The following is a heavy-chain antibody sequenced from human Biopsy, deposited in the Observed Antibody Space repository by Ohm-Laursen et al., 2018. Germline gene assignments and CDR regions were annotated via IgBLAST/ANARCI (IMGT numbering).Heavy chain of an antibody. J-gene: IGHJ2*01. CDR2: ISYNERT. CDR3: VREPKTGTAEAWYFDL. D-gene: IGHD3-9*01. Sequence: SETLSLTCSVSGASVKTSGYFWAWIRQRPGKGLEWIGYISYNERTHYNPSLTSRHAISFDTSNNRISLQLRSVSVADTAVYYCVREPKTGTAEAWYFDLWGRGSPVTVPS. V-gene: IGHV4-31*03. CDR1: GASVKTSGYF.